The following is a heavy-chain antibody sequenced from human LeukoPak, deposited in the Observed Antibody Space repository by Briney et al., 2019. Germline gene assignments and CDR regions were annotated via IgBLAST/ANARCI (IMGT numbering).Heavy chain of an antibody. J-gene: IGHJ4*02. CDR1: GGTFSSYA. D-gene: IGHD7-27*01. Sequence: ASVKVSCKASGGTFSSYAISWVRQAPGQGLEWMGWMSPNSGDTGYAQKFQGRVTMTRDTSISTAFMELTSLRSEDTAVYYCARGPPNWGFDFWGQGALVTVSS. CDR3: ARGPPNWGFDF. V-gene: IGHV1-8*02. CDR2: MSPNSGDT.